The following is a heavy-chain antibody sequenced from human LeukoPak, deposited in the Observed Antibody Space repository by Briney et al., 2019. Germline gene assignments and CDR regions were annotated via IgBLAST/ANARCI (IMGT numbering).Heavy chain of an antibody. CDR3: ARESFGDYYFDY. Sequence: SGGPLGLSCASSGFTFSNYVRYWFRQAPGKGREWGAGMSHDGSKIYYADPVKGRFTVSRDNSKNTLYLQMNSLRVEDTAVYSCARESFGDYYFDYWGQGTLVTVSS. CDR1: GFTFSNYV. D-gene: IGHD4-17*01. V-gene: IGHV3-30*14. CDR2: MSHDGSKI. J-gene: IGHJ4*02.